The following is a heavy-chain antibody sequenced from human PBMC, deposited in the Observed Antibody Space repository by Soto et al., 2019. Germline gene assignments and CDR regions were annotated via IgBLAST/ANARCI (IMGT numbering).Heavy chain of an antibody. D-gene: IGHD1-26*01. Sequence: EVQLVESGGGSVQPGGSLKLSCAASGFIFSGSAVHWVRQASGKGLEWVGRILSKAGNYATAYPASMKGRFTISRDESENPAFLQMNSLKTEDTAVYYCIRGGSPYYYDYWGQGTLVAVSS. CDR2: ILSKAGNYAT. CDR1: GFIFSGSA. CDR3: IRGGSPYYYDY. J-gene: IGHJ4*02. V-gene: IGHV3-73*01.